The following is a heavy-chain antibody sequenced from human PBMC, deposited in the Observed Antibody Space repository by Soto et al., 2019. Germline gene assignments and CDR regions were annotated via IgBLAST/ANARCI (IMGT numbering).Heavy chain of an antibody. J-gene: IGHJ6*02. V-gene: IGHV1-2*04. CDR3: ARSGYSYGSRYYYYYYGMDV. CDR1: GYTFTGYY. Sequence: QVQLVQSGAEVKKPGASVKVSCKASGYTFTGYYMHWVRQAPGQGLEWMGWINHNSGGTNYAQKFQGWVTMTRDTSISPAYMELSRLRSDDTAVYYCARSGYSYGSRYYYYYYGMDVWGQGTTVTVSS. D-gene: IGHD5-18*01. CDR2: INHNSGGT.